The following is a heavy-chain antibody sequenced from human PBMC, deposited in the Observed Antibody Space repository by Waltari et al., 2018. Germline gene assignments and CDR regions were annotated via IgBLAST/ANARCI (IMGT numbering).Heavy chain of an antibody. CDR2: IWYDGSNK. Sequence: QVQLVESGGGVVQPGRSLRLSCAASGFTFSSYGMHWVRQAPGKGLEWVAVIWYDGSNKYYADSVKGRFTISRDNSKNTLYLQMNSLRAEDTAVYYCAKERIVGATSYDYWGQGTLVTVSS. J-gene: IGHJ4*02. V-gene: IGHV3-33*06. D-gene: IGHD1-26*01. CDR1: GFTFSSYG. CDR3: AKERIVGATSYDY.